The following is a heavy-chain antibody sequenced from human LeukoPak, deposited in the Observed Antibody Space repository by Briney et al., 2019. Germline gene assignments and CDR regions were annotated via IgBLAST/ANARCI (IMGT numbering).Heavy chain of an antibody. D-gene: IGHD6-13*01. Sequence: PSETLSLTCTVSGGSIRTSSYYWGWIRQPPGKGLEWIGSIYYSGSTYYNPSLKSRVTVSVDTSKHQFSLRLSSVTAADTAMYYCARHVPRTPIAAPGTGWFDPWGQGTLITVSS. CDR3: ARHVPRTPIAAPGTGWFDP. V-gene: IGHV4-39*01. CDR1: GGSIRTSSYY. J-gene: IGHJ5*02. CDR2: IYYSGST.